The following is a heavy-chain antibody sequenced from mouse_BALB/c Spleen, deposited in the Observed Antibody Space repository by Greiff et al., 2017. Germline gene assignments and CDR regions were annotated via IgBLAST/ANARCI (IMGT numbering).Heavy chain of an antibody. Sequence: EVQRVESGGGLVQPGGSRKLSCAASGFTFSSFGMHWVRQAPEKGLEWVAYISSGSSTIYYADTVKGRFTISRDNPKNTLFLQMTSLRSEDTAMYYCAMGNYWYFDVWGAGTTVTVSS. CDR3: AMGNYWYFDV. J-gene: IGHJ1*01. CDR1: GFTFSSFG. V-gene: IGHV5-17*02. D-gene: IGHD2-1*01. CDR2: ISSGSSTI.